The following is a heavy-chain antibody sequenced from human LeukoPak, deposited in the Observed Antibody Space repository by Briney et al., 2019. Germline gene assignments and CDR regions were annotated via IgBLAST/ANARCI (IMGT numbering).Heavy chain of an antibody. J-gene: IGHJ3*02. V-gene: IGHV3-53*01. CDR2: IHSDDSA. CDR3: ARETYYDNSDTLARAFDI. CDR1: GFTVSSNC. D-gene: IGHD3-22*01. Sequence: WGSLRLSCAASGFTVSSNCMNWVRQAPGKGLEWVSVIHSDDSAYYADSVKGRFTISRDNSKNTLYLQMNTLRAEDTAVYYCARETYYDNSDTLARAFDIWGQGTMVTVSS.